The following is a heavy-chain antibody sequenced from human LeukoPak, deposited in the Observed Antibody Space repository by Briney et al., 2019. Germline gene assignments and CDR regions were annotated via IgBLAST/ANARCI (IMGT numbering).Heavy chain of an antibody. CDR1: GDXVSSNSAA. V-gene: IGHV6-1*01. D-gene: IGHD3-3*01. CDR2: TYYRSKWYN. J-gene: IGHJ3*02. Sequence: SQTLSLTCAISGDXVSSNSAAWNWIRQSPSRSLEWLGRTYYRSKWYNDYAVSVKSRITINPDTSKNQFSLQLNSVTPEDTAVYYCARDGTMRSGPAFDIWGQGTMVTVSS. CDR3: ARDGTMRSGPAFDI.